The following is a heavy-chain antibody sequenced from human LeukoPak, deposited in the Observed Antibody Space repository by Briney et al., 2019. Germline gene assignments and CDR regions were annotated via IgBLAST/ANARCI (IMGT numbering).Heavy chain of an antibody. CDR3: ARFAAGGSYYYYMDV. D-gene: IGHD6-25*01. Sequence: GGSLRLSCAASGFTFSSYTMNWVRQPPGKGLEWVSNISTSSTTIYYADSVKGRFTISRDNAKNSLYLQMNSLRADDTAVYYCARFAAGGSYYYYMDVWGKGTTVTVSS. J-gene: IGHJ6*03. CDR1: GFTFSSYT. CDR2: ISTSSTTI. V-gene: IGHV3-48*01.